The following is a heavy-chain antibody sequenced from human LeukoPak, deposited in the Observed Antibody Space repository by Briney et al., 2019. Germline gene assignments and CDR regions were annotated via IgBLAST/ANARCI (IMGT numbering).Heavy chain of an antibody. D-gene: IGHD2-15*01. V-gene: IGHV3-30*18. CDR1: GFTFSSYG. Sequence: PGRFLRLSCAASGFTFSSYGMHWVRQAPGKGLEWVAVISYDGSNKYYADSVKGRFTTSRDNSKNTLYLQMNSLRAEDTAVYYCAKDSVCSGGSCYSNYYGMDVWGKGTTVTVSS. CDR2: ISYDGSNK. CDR3: AKDSVCSGGSCYSNYYGMDV. J-gene: IGHJ6*04.